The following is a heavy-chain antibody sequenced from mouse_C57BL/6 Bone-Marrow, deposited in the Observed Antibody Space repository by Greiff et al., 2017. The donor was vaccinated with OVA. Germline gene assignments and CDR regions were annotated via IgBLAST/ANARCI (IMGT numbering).Heavy chain of an antibody. CDR1: GYSITSGYD. Sequence: VQLKQSGPGMVKPSQSLSLTCTVTGYSITSGYDWHWIRHFPGNKLEWMGYISYSGSTNYNPSLKSRISITHDTSKNHFFLKLNSVTTEDTATYYCARDGALYDGYSPWFAYWGQGTLVTVSA. V-gene: IGHV3-1*01. J-gene: IGHJ3*01. D-gene: IGHD2-3*01. CDR3: ARDGALYDGYSPWFAY. CDR2: ISYSGST.